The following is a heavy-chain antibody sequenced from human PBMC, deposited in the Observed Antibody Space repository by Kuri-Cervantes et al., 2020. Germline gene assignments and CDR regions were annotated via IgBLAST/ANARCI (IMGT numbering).Heavy chain of an antibody. Sequence: GGSLRLSCAVSRFTISSNYMSWVRQAPGKGLEWVSVIYSGGDTYYADSVKGRFTISRDTSKNTLYLQMESLRAEDSAVYCCARDFDSSGYYANSGYWGQGILVTVSS. CDR2: IYSGGDT. J-gene: IGHJ4*02. V-gene: IGHV3-66*01. CDR1: RFTISSNY. CDR3: ARDFDSSGYYANSGY. D-gene: IGHD3-22*01.